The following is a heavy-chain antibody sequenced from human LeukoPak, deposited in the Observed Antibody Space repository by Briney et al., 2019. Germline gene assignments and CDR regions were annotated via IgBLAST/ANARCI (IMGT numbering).Heavy chain of an antibody. J-gene: IGHJ6*02. Sequence: SSETLSLTCTVSGGSISSGDYYWSWIRQPPGKGLEWVGYIYYSASTYYDPSLKSPVPISVDTSKNQSSLKLSSVTAADTAVYYCACHADYYGSGSYAMGYYYYGMDVWGQGTTVTVSS. V-gene: IGHV4-30-4*01. CDR1: GGSISSGDYY. D-gene: IGHD3-10*01. CDR3: ACHADYYGSGSYAMGYYYYGMDV. CDR2: IYYSAST.